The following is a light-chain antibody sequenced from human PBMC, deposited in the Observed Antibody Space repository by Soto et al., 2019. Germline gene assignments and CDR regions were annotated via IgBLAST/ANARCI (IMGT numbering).Light chain of an antibody. CDR1: QSVSSY. J-gene: IGKJ4*01. CDR3: QQRSNWPGT. CDR2: DAS. Sequence: EIVLTQSPATLSLSPGERATLSCRASQSVSSYLAWYQQKPGQAPRLLIYDASNRATGIPARFSGSGSGTAFTLTISSLEPEDFAVYYGQQRSNWPGTFGGGTTVEIK. V-gene: IGKV3-11*01.